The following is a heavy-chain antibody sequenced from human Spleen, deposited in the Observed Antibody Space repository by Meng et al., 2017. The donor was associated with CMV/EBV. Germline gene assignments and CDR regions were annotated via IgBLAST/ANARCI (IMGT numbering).Heavy chain of an antibody. CDR3: VRALDHDYHDYYFDH. V-gene: IGHV3-53*01. CDR2: IYIDGST. CDR1: GFIVSSDN. D-gene: IGHD4-17*01. Sequence: LSLTCAASGFIVSSDNMNWVRQSPGKGLEWVSIIYIDGSTSYAASVKGRFTISRDISKNTLNLQMNSLRAEDTAIYYCVRALDHDYHDYYFDHWGQGTLVTVSS. J-gene: IGHJ4*02.